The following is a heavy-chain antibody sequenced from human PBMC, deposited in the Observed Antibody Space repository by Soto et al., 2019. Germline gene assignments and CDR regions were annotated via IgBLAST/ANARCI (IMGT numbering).Heavy chain of an antibody. CDR2: INAGNGNT. D-gene: IGHD2-15*01. J-gene: IGHJ4*02. V-gene: IGHV1-3*01. Sequence: QVQLVQSGAEVKKPGASVKVSCKASGYTFTSYAMHWVRQAPGQRLEWMGWINAGNGNTKYSQKFQGRVTITRDTSASTAYMELSSLRSEATAVYYCARGPGGPVGPGDYWGQGTLVTVSS. CDR1: GYTFTSYA. CDR3: ARGPGGPVGPGDY.